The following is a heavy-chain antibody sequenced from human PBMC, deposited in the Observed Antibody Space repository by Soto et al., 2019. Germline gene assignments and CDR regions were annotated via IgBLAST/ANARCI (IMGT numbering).Heavy chain of an antibody. Sequence: QVQLVQSGAEVRKPGSSVKVSCKASGGTFSSYAISWVRQVPGQGLEWMGEIISMFGAAMYEQKFQGRATITADESASTAYMEMSSLRSEDTATYYCARGGKERFRGSGMAVWGQGTTVTVS. CDR3: ARGGKERFRGSGMAV. J-gene: IGHJ6*02. CDR1: GGTFSSYA. CDR2: IISMFGAA. D-gene: IGHD1-1*01. V-gene: IGHV1-69*01.